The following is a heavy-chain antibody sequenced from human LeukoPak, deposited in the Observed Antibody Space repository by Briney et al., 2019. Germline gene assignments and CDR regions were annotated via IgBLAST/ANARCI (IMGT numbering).Heavy chain of an antibody. CDR1: GFTLSRYW. CDR2: INHDGSST. CDR3: VRDWGYDSSGYWQKYFDT. D-gene: IGHD3-22*01. J-gene: IGHJ4*02. V-gene: IGHV3-74*01. Sequence: PGGSLRLSCAASGFTLSRYWMHWVRQAPGKGLVWVSRINHDGSSTNYADSVKGRFTISRDNAKNTVYLQMNSLRAEDTAVYYCVRDWGYDSSGYWQKYFDTWGQGTLVTVSS.